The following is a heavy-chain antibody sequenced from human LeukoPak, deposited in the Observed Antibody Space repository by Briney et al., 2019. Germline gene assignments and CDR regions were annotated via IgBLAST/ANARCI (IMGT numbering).Heavy chain of an antibody. D-gene: IGHD6-19*01. CDR2: INPNSGGT. CDR3: ARGPSSGWFLSQFDY. Sequence: GASVKVSCKASGYTFTGYYMHGVRQAPGQGLEWMGWINPNSGGTDYAQRFQGRVTMTRDMSISTAYMELSRLRSDDTAVYYCARGPSSGWFLSQFDYWGQGTLVTVSS. CDR1: GYTFTGYY. V-gene: IGHV1-2*02. J-gene: IGHJ4*02.